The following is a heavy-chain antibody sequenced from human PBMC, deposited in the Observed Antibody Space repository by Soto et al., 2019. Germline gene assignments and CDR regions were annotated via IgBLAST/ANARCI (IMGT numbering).Heavy chain of an antibody. CDR1: GYSFTSYD. V-gene: IGHV1-8*01. Sequence: ASVKVSCKASGYSFTSYDINWVRQATGQGLEWMGWMNPNSGNTGYAQKFQGRVTMTRNTSISTAYMELSSLRSEDTAVYYCARTENYYYYMDVWGKGTTVTVSS. CDR3: ARTENYYYYMDV. J-gene: IGHJ6*03. CDR2: MNPNSGNT.